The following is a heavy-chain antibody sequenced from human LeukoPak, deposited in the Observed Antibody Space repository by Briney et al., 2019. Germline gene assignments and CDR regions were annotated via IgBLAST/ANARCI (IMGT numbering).Heavy chain of an antibody. D-gene: IGHD2-21*02. J-gene: IGHJ4*02. Sequence: ASVKVSCKASGYTFTGYHMRWVRLAPGQGPEWMGWINTNNGNTNYVQKFQGRVTMTTDKSTSTAYMELGSLRSDDTAVYYCARKGCVGDCYLFDYWGQGTLVTVSS. CDR1: GYTFTGYH. CDR3: ARKGCVGDCYLFDY. CDR2: INTNNGNT. V-gene: IGHV1-18*04.